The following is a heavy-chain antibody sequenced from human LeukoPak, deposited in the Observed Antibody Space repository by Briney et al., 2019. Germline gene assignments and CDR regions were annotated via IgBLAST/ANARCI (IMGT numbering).Heavy chain of an antibody. V-gene: IGHV3-30-3*01. CDR2: ISYDGSNK. D-gene: IGHD2-21*02. J-gene: IGHJ6*02. Sequence: GGSLRLSCAASGCTFSSYAMHWVRQAPGKGLEWVAVISYDGSNKYYADSVKGRFTISRDNSKNTLYLQMNSLRAEDTAVYYCARVYCGGDCYSPNYYYYGMDVWGQGTTVTVSS. CDR3: ARVYCGGDCYSPNYYYYGMDV. CDR1: GCTFSSYA.